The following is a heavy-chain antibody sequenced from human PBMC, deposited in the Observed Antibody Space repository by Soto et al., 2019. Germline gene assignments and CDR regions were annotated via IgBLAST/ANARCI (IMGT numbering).Heavy chain of an antibody. CDR2: ISSSSSTI. V-gene: IGHV3-48*01. CDR3: ASWYCSGGSCYSDAFDI. CDR1: GFTFSSYS. Sequence: GGSLRLSCAASGFTFSSYSMNWVRQAPGKGLEWVSYISSSSSTIYYADSVKGRFTISRDNAKNSLYLQMNSLRAEDTAVYYCASWYCSGGSCYSDAFDICDQGTMVPLSS. D-gene: IGHD2-15*01. J-gene: IGHJ3*02.